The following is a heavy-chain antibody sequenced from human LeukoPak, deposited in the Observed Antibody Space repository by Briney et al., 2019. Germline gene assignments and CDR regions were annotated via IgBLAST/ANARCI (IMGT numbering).Heavy chain of an antibody. V-gene: IGHV3-7*02. J-gene: IGHJ4*02. CDR2: INRDGSGK. CDR1: GFTLSTYW. CDR3: ARGGIAARFAY. Sequence: TGGSLRLSCAASGFTLSTYWMSWVRQAPGKGLEWVANINRDGSGKYYVDSVRGRFTISRDNSKNSLYLQMNSLRVEDTAVYYCARGGIAARFAYWGQGTLVTVSS. D-gene: IGHD6-6*01.